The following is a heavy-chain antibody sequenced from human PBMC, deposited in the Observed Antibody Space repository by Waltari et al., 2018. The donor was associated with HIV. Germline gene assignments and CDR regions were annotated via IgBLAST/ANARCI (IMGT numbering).Heavy chain of an antibody. CDR3: ARFPGVPAANINWLDP. D-gene: IGHD2-2*01. CDR1: GASISSSY. J-gene: IGHJ5*02. CDR2: ISYSGRT. V-gene: IGHV4-59*01. Sequence: QVQLQESDPGLVKPSETPSLTCTVPGASISSSYWRWTRQPPGKGLEWIGYISYSGRTTHNPSLKSRLTISLDTSKNQFSLKLSSVTAADTAVYYCARFPGVPAANINWLDPWGQGTLVTVSS.